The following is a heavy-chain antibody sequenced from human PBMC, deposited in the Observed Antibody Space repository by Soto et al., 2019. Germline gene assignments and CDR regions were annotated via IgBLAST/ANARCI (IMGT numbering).Heavy chain of an antibody. CDR2: IKRDGSET. CDR1: GFIFSPYW. Sequence: EVQLVESGGGLVQPGGSLRVSCAASGFIFSPYWMSWVRQAPGKGLEWVANIKRDGSETHYVDSVKGRFTISRDNTKKSLYLQMKSLRVEDTAVYYCARDAYHYDSSGYYRYDAFDMWGQGTMVTVSS. D-gene: IGHD3-22*01. J-gene: IGHJ3*02. CDR3: ARDAYHYDSSGYYRYDAFDM. V-gene: IGHV3-7*01.